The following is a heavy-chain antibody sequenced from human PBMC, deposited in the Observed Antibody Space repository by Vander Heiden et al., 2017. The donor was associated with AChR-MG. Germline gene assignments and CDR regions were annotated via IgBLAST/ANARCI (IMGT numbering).Heavy chain of an antibody. CDR2: ISAYNGNT. CDR1: GYTFTNYD. Sequence: QAQLVQSGAELKKPGASVKVSCKTSGYTFTNYDISWVRPDPGQRLEWMGWISAYNGNTNYVQKFLGRVTLTTDTSTSTAYMELRSLRSDDTAVYYCARDVSLDYWGQGTLVTVSS. CDR3: ARDVSLDY. J-gene: IGHJ4*02. V-gene: IGHV1-18*01.